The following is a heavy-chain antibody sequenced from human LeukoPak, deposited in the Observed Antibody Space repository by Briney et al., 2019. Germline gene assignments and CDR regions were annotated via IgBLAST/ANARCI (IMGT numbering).Heavy chain of an antibody. CDR2: INAGNGNT. V-gene: IGHV1-3*03. D-gene: IGHD2-15*01. Sequence: ASVKVSCKASGYTFTGYYMHWVRQAPGQGLEWMGWINAGNGNTKYSQEFQGRVTITRDTSASTAYMELSSLRSEDMAVYYCARGCSGGSCYWNWFDPWGQGTLVTVSS. J-gene: IGHJ5*02. CDR3: ARGCSGGSCYWNWFDP. CDR1: GYTFTGYY.